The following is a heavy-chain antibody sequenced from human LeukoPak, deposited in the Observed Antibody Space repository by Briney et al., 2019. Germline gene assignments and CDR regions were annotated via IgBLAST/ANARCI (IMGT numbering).Heavy chain of an antibody. CDR3: ARDGYSYETHYYYYGMDV. D-gene: IGHD5-18*01. CDR2: IIPILGIA. V-gene: IGHV1-69*04. Sequence: ASVKVSCKASGGTFSSYAISWVRQAPGQGLEWMGRIIPILGIANYAQKFQGRVTITADKSTSTAYMELSSLRSEDTAVYYCARDGYSYETHYYYYGMDVWGQGITVTVSS. J-gene: IGHJ6*02. CDR1: GGTFSSYA.